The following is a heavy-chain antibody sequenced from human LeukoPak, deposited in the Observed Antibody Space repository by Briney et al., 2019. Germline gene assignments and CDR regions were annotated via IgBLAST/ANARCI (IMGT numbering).Heavy chain of an antibody. V-gene: IGHV3-23*01. D-gene: IGHD2-15*01. J-gene: IGHJ4*02. CDR3: AKAPVTTCRGAFCYPFDY. CDR1: GFTLSSFA. CDR2: ISDTGNT. Sequence: GGSLRLSCAASGFTLSSFAMSWVRQAPGKGLEWVSAISDTGNTYHADSVKGRFTISRDSSKNTLFLQMNRLRPEDAAVYYCAKAPVTTCRGAFCYPFDYWGLGTLVTVSS.